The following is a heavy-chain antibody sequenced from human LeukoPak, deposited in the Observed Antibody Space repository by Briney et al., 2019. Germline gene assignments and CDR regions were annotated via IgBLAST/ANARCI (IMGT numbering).Heavy chain of an antibody. D-gene: IGHD4-23*01. J-gene: IGHJ4*02. V-gene: IGHV3-15*01. CDR3: TTEGRVGGYFDY. CDR2: IKSKTDGGTT. CDR1: GFTFSNAW. Sequence: GGSLRLSCAASGFTFSNAWMSWVRQAPGKGLKWVGRIKSKTDGGTTDYAAPVKGRFTISRDDSKNTLYLQMNSLKTEDTAVYYCTTEGRVGGYFDYWGQGTLVTVSS.